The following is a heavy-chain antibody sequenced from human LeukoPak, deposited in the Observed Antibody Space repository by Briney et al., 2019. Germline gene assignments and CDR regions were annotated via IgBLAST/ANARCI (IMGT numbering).Heavy chain of an antibody. V-gene: IGHV3-53*04. D-gene: IGHD6-19*01. Sequence: GGSLRLSCAASGFTVSTNYMSWVRRAPGKGLEWISVLYDTGSTHYADSVKGRFTISRHNFKNVLYLQMNSLRTDDTAVYYCTGAEQWQPTWFYAMDVWGQGTTVTVSS. CDR3: TGAEQWQPTWFYAMDV. CDR2: LYDTGST. J-gene: IGHJ6*02. CDR1: GFTVSTNY.